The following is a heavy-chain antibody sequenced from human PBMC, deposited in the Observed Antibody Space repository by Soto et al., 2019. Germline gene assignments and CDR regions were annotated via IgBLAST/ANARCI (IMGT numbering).Heavy chain of an antibody. CDR1: GGSIRSSNW. J-gene: IGHJ4*02. V-gene: IGHV4-4*02. D-gene: IGHD4-17*01. CDR3: AIRTTVTTRLGY. Sequence: QVQLQESGPGLVKPSGTLSLTSAVSGGSIRSSNWWSWVRQPPGKGLGWIGEIYHSGSTNYNPSLKSRVTISEDKSKNQFSRKLSSVPAADTAVYYCAIRTTVTTRLGYWGQGTLVTVSS. CDR2: IYHSGST.